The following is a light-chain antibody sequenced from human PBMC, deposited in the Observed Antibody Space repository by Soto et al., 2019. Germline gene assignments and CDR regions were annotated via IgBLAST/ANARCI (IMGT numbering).Light chain of an antibody. CDR1: QSVSSN. V-gene: IGKV3-15*01. CDR3: QQRSNWPT. Sequence: EMVMTQSPATLSVSAGERATLSCRASQSVSSNLAWYQQKPGQAPRLLIYGASTRATGIPARFSGSGSGTEFTLTISSLQSEDFAVYYCQQRSNWPTFGQGTRLEI. CDR2: GAS. J-gene: IGKJ5*01.